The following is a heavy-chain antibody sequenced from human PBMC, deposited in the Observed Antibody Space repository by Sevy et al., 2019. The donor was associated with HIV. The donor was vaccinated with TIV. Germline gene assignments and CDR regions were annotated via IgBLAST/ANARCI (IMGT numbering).Heavy chain of an antibody. J-gene: IGHJ4*02. CDR3: ARGPADSSSWLFDY. CDR2: ISYDGSNK. D-gene: IGHD6-13*01. V-gene: IGHV3-30-3*01. CDR1: GFTFSSYA. Sequence: GGSLRLSCAASGFTFSSYAMHWVRQAPGKGLEWVAVISYDGSNKYYADSVKGRFTISRDNSKNTLYLQMNSLRAEDTAVYYCARGPADSSSWLFDYWGQGTLVTVSS.